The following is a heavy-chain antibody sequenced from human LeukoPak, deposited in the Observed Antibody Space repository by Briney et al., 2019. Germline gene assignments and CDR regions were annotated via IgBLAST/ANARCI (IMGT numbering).Heavy chain of an antibody. CDR2: IWYDGSNK. J-gene: IGHJ4*02. D-gene: IGHD3-22*01. Sequence: PGRSLRLSCAASGFTFSSYGMHWVRQAPGKGLEWVAVIWYDGSNKYYADSVKGRFTISRDNSKNTLYLQMNSLRAEDTAVYYCARENYYDSSGYYFDYWGQGTLVTVSS. CDR3: ARENYYDSSGYYFDY. V-gene: IGHV3-33*01. CDR1: GFTFSSYG.